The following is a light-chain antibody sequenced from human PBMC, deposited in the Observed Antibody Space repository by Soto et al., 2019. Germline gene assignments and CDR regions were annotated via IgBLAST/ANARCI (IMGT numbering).Light chain of an antibody. CDR1: QTISSW. CDR2: DAS. J-gene: IGKJ1*01. V-gene: IGKV1-5*01. Sequence: IQMTQSPASLSASVGDRVTITCRASQTISSWLAWYQQEPGKAPKLLIYDASSLESGVPSRFSGSGSATEFTLTISSLQPDDFATYYCQQYTTYPWTFGQGTKVDIK. CDR3: QQYTTYPWT.